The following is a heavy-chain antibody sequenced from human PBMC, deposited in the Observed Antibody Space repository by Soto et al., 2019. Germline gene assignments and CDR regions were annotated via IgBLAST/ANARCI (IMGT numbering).Heavy chain of an antibody. J-gene: IGHJ3*02. D-gene: IGHD3-10*01. CDR1: GGSITNYY. CDR2: IYSGGST. CDR3: ARDSAYGDAFDI. V-gene: IGHV4-59*01. Sequence: SETLSLTCIVSGGSITNYYWSWIRQPPGKGLEWIGYIYSGGSTNYNPSLKSRVTISVDTSKNQFSLYLTSVTAADTAVYHCARDSAYGDAFDIWGQGTMVTVSS.